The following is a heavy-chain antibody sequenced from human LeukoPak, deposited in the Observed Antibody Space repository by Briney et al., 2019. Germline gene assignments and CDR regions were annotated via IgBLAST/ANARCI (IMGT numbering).Heavy chain of an antibody. CDR1: GFTFSRYW. Sequence: PGGSLRLSCAASGFTFSRYWMHWVRQGPGKGLVWVSRINGDGSRTSYADSVKGRFTISRDNAKNSLYLQMNSLRAEDTAVYYCARDLGAVRSIVGAPGGVDYWGQGTLVTVSS. V-gene: IGHV3-74*01. CDR3: ARDLGAVRSIVGAPGGVDY. CDR2: INGDGSRT. D-gene: IGHD1-26*01. J-gene: IGHJ4*02.